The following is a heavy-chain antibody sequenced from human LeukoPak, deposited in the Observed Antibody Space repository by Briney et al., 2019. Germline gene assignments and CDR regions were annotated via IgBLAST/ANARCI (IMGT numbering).Heavy chain of an antibody. V-gene: IGHV3-30*18. CDR2: ISYDGNNK. CDR3: AKELSSDYYTFDY. J-gene: IGHJ4*02. Sequence: GGSLRLSCAASGFTFSSYWMTWVCQAPGKGLEWVAVISYDGNNKNYVDSVKGRFTISRDNSKNTLYLQMNSLRAEDTAVYYCAKELSSDYYTFDYWGLGTLVTVSS. D-gene: IGHD3-22*01. CDR1: GFTFSSYW.